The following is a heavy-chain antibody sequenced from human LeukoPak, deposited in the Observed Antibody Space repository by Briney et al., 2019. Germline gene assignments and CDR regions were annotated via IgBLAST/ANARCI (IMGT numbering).Heavy chain of an antibody. V-gene: IGHV3-23*01. J-gene: IGHJ3*02. Sequence: GWSPRLSCAASGFTFSSYAMSWVRQAPGKGLERVSAISGSGGSTYYADSVKGRFTISRDNSKNTLYLQMNSLRAEDTAVYYCAKVGVCVGCYDAFDIWGQGTMVTVSS. CDR1: GFTFSSYA. CDR3: AKVGVCVGCYDAFDI. CDR2: ISGSGGST. D-gene: IGHD2-15*01.